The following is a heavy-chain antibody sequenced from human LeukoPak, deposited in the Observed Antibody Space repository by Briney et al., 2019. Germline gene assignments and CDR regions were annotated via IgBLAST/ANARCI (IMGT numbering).Heavy chain of an antibody. Sequence: PSETLSLTCSVSGGSISSYFWSCIRQPPGKGLEWIGYIYYSGSTNYNPSLKSRVTISVDTYKNQFSLKLSSVTAADTAVYYCARTSSGYYGSGSYYWNYYYYYMDVWGKGTTVTVSS. J-gene: IGHJ6*03. D-gene: IGHD3-10*01. CDR3: ARTSSGYYGSGSYYWNYYYYYMDV. CDR1: GGSISSYF. CDR2: IYYSGST. V-gene: IGHV4-59*01.